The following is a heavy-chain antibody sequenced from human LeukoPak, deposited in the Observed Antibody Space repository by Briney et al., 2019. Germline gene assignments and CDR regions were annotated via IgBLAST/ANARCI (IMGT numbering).Heavy chain of an antibody. CDR3: ARAPVQSPVDY. J-gene: IGHJ4*02. Sequence: PSETLSLTCAVYGGSFSGYYWSWIRQPPGKGLEWIGEINHSGSTNYNPSLKSRVTISVDTSKNQFSLKLSSVTAADTAVYYCARAPVQSPVDYWGQGTLVTVSS. CDR2: INHSGST. D-gene: IGHD1-1*01. V-gene: IGHV4-34*01. CDR1: GGSFSGYY.